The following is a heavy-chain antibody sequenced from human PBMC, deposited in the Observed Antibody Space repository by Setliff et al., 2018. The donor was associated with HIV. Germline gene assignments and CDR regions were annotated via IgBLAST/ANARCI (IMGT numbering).Heavy chain of an antibody. CDR3: ARVGSVGYYRFFDY. Sequence: SETLSLTCAVSGYSISSGYYWGWIRQPPGKGLEWIGSIYHTGGTYYNPSLKSRVTISVDTSKNQFSLKLTSVTAADTAVYHCARVGSVGYYRFFDYWGQGALVTVSS. CDR1: GYSISSGYY. V-gene: IGHV4-38-2*01. CDR2: IYHTGGT. J-gene: IGHJ4*02. D-gene: IGHD1-26*01.